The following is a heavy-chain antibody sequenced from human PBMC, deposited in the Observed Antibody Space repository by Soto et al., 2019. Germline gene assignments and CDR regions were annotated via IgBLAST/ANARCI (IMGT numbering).Heavy chain of an antibody. CDR3: ARGYYDSSGYYSTY. CDR1: GGSISSSSYC. D-gene: IGHD3-22*01. J-gene: IGHJ4*02. CDR2: IYYSGST. Sequence: SETLSLTCTFSGGSISSSSYCWGWIRQPPGKGLEWIGYIYYSGSTNYNPSLKSRVTISVDTSKNQFSPKLSSVTAADTAVYYCARGYYDSSGYYSTYWGQGTLVTVSS. V-gene: IGHV4-61*05.